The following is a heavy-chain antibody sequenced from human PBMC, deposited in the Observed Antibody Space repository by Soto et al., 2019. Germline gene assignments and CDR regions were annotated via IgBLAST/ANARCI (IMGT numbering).Heavy chain of an antibody. V-gene: IGHV1-8*01. J-gene: IGHJ4*02. CDR1: GYTFTSYD. D-gene: IGHD3-22*01. CDR3: ARVIASSGYISLDY. CDR2: MNPNSGNT. Sequence: QVQLVQSGAEVKKPGASVKVSCKASGYTFTSYDINWVRQATGQGLEWMGWMNPNSGNTGYAQKFQGRVTMTRNTSIITAYMELSSLRSEDTSVYYWARVIASSGYISLDYWGQGTLVTVSS.